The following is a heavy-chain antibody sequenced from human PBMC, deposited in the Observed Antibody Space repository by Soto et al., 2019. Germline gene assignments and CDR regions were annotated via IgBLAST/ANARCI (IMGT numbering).Heavy chain of an antibody. CDR1: GYTFTDYY. CDR2: INPNSGGT. Sequence: QVQLVQSGAEVQKPGASVKVSCKASGYTFTDYYMHWVRQAPGQGLEWMGWINPNSGGTNYAQKFQGCVTVTRDTSISTAYIELSRLKSDDTAIYYCARGRDWGATTYFDYWGQGTLVTVSS. CDR3: ARGRDWGATTYFDY. V-gene: IGHV1-2*04. D-gene: IGHD5-12*01. J-gene: IGHJ4*02.